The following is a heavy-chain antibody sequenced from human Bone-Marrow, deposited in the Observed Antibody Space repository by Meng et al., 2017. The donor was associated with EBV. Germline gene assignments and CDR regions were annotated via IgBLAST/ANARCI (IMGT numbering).Heavy chain of an antibody. CDR2: IHYSGTT. CDR1: GGSISSSGYY. J-gene: IGHJ2*01. Sequence: HLQESGQGLVKPSGTLSLTGTVSGGSISSSGYYWGWIRQPPGKGLEWIGSIHYSGTTYYTPSLKSRVTISVDTSKNQFSLKLTSVTAADTAVYYCARRGESWYFDLWGRGTLVTVSS. CDR3: ARRGESWYFDL. D-gene: IGHD3-10*01. V-gene: IGHV4-39*01.